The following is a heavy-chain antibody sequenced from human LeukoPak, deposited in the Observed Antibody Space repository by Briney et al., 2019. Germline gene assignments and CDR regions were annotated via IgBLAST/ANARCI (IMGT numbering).Heavy chain of an antibody. CDR2: ISGSGGSI. Sequence: GGSLRLSCAASGFILRKYAMSGVRQARGKGGEGVSGISGSGGSIYYADSVKGRFTISRDNSKSTLSLQMNSLRGEDTAVYYCXKDXRYSISSGCLDYWGQGTLVTVSS. J-gene: IGHJ4*02. V-gene: IGHV3-23*01. CDR1: GFILRKYA. D-gene: IGHD6-6*01. CDR3: XKDXRYSISSGCLDY.